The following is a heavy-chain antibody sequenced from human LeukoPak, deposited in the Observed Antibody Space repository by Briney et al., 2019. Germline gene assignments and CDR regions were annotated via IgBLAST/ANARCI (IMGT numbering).Heavy chain of an antibody. Sequence: SETLSLTCTVSGGSVSSNNYYWSWVRQPPGKGLEWIAEINHSGSTNYNPSLKSRVTISRDTSKNRFSLKLSSVTAADTAVYYCASRDSSGWYYYWGQGTLVTVSS. CDR3: ASRDSSGWYYY. D-gene: IGHD6-19*01. J-gene: IGHJ4*02. V-gene: IGHV4-39*07. CDR2: INHSGST. CDR1: GGSVSSNNYY.